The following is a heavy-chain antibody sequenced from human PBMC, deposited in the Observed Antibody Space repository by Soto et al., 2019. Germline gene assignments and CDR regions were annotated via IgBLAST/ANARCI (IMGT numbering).Heavy chain of an antibody. V-gene: IGHV6-1*01. D-gene: IGHD6-19*01. Sequence: SQTLSLTCAISGDSVSSNSAAWNWIRQSPSRGLEWLGRTYYRSKWYNDYAVSVKSRITINPDTSKNQFSLQLNSVTPEDTAVYYCARGIDSSGWYLYYFEYWGQGTLVTVS. CDR2: TYYRSKWYN. J-gene: IGHJ4*02. CDR1: GDSVSSNSAA. CDR3: ARGIDSSGWYLYYFEY.